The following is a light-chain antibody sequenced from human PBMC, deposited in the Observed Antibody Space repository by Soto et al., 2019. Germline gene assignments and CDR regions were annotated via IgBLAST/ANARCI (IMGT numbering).Light chain of an antibody. V-gene: IGKV3-15*01. CDR1: QSVSSG. Sequence: TKHSPSNLSVSRGDRVTVSFRASQSVSSGLAWYQQKPGQTPRLLIYGASTRATGIPARFSGSGSGTEFTLTISGLQSEDFAVYYCQQYNNWPPITFGQGTRLE. CDR3: QQYNNWPPIT. J-gene: IGKJ5*01. CDR2: GAS.